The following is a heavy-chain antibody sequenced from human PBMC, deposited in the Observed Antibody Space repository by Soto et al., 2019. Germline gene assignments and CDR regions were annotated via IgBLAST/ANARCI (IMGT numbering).Heavy chain of an antibody. CDR1: GFTFSNYA. D-gene: IGHD2-8*01. V-gene: IGHV3-64D*06. CDR3: VADIVLIAYAPQFEP. CDR2: ITTNGRRT. Sequence: GGSLRLSCSASGFTFSNYAMHWVRQAPGKGLEYVSTITTNGRRTYYGESVKGRFIISRDNARNTLYLQMTSLRTEDTAVYYCVADIVLIAYAPQFEPWGQGTQVTVSS. J-gene: IGHJ5*02.